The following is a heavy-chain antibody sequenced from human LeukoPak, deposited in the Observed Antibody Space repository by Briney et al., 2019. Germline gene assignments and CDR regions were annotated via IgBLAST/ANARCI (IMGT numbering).Heavy chain of an antibody. V-gene: IGHV1-69*04. CDR1: GGTFSSYA. Sequence: ASVKVSCKASGGTFSSYAISWVRQAPGQGLEWMGRIIPILGIANYAQKFQGRVTITADKSTSTAYMELSSLRSEDTAVYYCARVEMATKPVQGYYYYYGMDVWGQGTTVTVSS. CDR3: ARVEMATKPVQGYYYYYGMDV. J-gene: IGHJ6*02. CDR2: IIPILGIA. D-gene: IGHD5-24*01.